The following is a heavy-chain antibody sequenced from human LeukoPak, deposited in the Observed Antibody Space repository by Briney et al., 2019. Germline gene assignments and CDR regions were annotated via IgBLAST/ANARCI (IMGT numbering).Heavy chain of an antibody. CDR3: AKDLEGGSYYGY. CDR2: IWYDGSNK. J-gene: IGHJ4*02. CDR1: GFTFSSYG. Sequence: PGGSLRLSCAASGFTFSSYGMHWVRQAPGKGQEWVAVIWYDGSNKYYADSVKGRFTISRDNSKNTLYLQMNSLRAEDTAVYYCAKDLEGGSYYGYWGQGTLVTVSS. V-gene: IGHV3-33*06. D-gene: IGHD1-26*01.